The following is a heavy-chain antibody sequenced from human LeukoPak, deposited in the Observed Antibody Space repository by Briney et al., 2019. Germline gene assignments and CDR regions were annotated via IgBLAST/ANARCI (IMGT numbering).Heavy chain of an antibody. D-gene: IGHD3-10*01. V-gene: IGHV3-21*04. CDR2: ISSSSSYI. CDR1: GFTFSRYS. CDR3: AKGTYYYGSGSYSY. Sequence: PGGSLRLSCEASGFTFSRYSMTWVRQAPGKGLEWVSSISSSSSYIYYADSVKGRFTISRDNSKNTLYLQMNSLRAEDTAVYYCAKGTYYYGSGSYSYWGQGTLVTVSS. J-gene: IGHJ4*02.